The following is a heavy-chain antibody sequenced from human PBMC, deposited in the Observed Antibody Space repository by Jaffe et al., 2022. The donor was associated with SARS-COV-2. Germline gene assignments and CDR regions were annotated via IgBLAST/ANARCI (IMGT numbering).Heavy chain of an antibody. CDR3: AVTGAGCGWYKCWFDT. J-gene: IGHJ5*02. D-gene: IGHD6-19*01. CDR2: IYPGDSDT. Sequence: EVQLVQSGTEVKKPGESLKISCKGSGYSFSNYWIGWARQMSGKGLEWMGTIYPGDSDTRYSPSFQGQVTISADRATNTVYLQWSTLKASDTAMYYCAVTGAGCGWYKCWFDTWGQGTLVTVSS. CDR1: GYSFSNYW. V-gene: IGHV5-51*01.